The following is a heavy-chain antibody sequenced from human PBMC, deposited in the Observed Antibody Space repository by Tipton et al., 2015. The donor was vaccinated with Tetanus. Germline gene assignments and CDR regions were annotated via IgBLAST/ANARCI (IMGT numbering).Heavy chain of an antibody. Sequence: NWVRQAPGKGLEWIGYVSDSGSTYSNPSLRSRIIISVDTSKNQFSLILSSVTAADTAVYYCARATPSGSYFVRYYSMDVWGQGTTVVVSS. V-gene: IGHV4-30-4*01. CDR3: ARATPSGSYFVRYYSMDV. CDR2: VSDSGST. J-gene: IGHJ6*02. D-gene: IGHD3-22*01.